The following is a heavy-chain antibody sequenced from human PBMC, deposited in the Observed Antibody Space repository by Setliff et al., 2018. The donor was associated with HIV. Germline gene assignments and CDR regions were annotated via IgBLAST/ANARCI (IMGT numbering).Heavy chain of an antibody. CDR1: GGPISSHY. CDR2: IYNTGSS. Sequence: PSETLSLTCTVSGGPISSHYWSWIRQPPGKGLEWIAYIYNTGSSNYNPSLKGRVTISIDTSKNQFSLKLNSVTAADTAVYYCARFALGSRMDYFDYWGQGTLVTVSS. J-gene: IGHJ4*02. CDR3: ARFALGSRMDYFDY. V-gene: IGHV4-59*11. D-gene: IGHD3-10*01.